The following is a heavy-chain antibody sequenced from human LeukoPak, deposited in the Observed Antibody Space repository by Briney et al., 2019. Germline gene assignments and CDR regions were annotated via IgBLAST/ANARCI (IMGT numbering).Heavy chain of an antibody. D-gene: IGHD3-3*01. CDR1: GFTFSSYA. CDR3: AKGRHITIFGVVPYYFDY. CDR2: ISGSGGST. Sequence: PGGSLRLSCAASGFTFSSYAMSWVRQAPGKGLEWVSAISGSGGSTYYADSVKGRFTISRDNSKNTLYLQMNSLRAEDTAVYYCAKGRHITIFGVVPYYFDYWGQGTLVTVSS. V-gene: IGHV3-23*01. J-gene: IGHJ4*02.